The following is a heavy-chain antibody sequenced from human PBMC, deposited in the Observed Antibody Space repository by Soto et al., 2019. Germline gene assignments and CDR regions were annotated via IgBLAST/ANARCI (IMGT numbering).Heavy chain of an antibody. CDR3: ARDRVGIRRTPPPSDAFQI. CDR1: GYTFINYA. J-gene: IGHJ3*02. Sequence: QVQLVQSGAEVKNPGASVKVSCKASGYTFINYAISWVRQAPGQGLEWMGWISAYNGNTVYAQKFQGRFTMTTDTTPSTAYLDIRSLTSDDAAVYYCARDRVGIRRTPPPSDAFQIWGQGTVVTVSS. D-gene: IGHD1-20*01. CDR2: ISAYNGNT. V-gene: IGHV1-18*01.